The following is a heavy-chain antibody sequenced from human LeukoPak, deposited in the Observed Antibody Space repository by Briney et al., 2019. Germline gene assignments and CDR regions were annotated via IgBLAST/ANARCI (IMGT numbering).Heavy chain of an antibody. J-gene: IGHJ4*02. D-gene: IGHD1-26*01. V-gene: IGHV4-34*01. Sequence: SETLSLTCAVYGGSFSGYYWSWIRQPPGKGLEWIGEINHSGSTNYNPSLKSRVTISVDTSKNQLSLKLRSVTAADTAVYYCARERREQLLPPYTRLVSYFDYWGQGTLVTVSS. CDR3: ARERREQLLPPYTRLVSYFDY. CDR2: INHSGST. CDR1: GGSFSGYY.